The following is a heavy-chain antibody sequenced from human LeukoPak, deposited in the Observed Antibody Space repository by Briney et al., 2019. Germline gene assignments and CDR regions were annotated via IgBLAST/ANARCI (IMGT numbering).Heavy chain of an antibody. CDR2: ISFDGSYK. J-gene: IGHJ4*02. D-gene: IGHD6-13*01. CDR1: GFTLTNYA. CDR3: AKDRVTAAGYYFEY. Sequence: GGSLRLSCAASGFTLTNYAMNWVRQAPGKGLEWVAVISFDGSYKYYADSVKGRFTISRDNSKNTLYLQMNSLRAEDTAVYYCAKDRVTAAGYYFEYWGQGTLVTVSS. V-gene: IGHV3-30*18.